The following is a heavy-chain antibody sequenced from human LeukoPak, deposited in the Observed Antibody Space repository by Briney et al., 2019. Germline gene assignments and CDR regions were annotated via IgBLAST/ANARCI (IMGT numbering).Heavy chain of an antibody. J-gene: IGHJ4*02. V-gene: IGHV3-23*01. Sequence: PAGSLTLSCAASGFTFRSYAMSWVRQAPGKGLQWVSDINASGGSTYYADSVKGRFTISRDNSKNTLYLQMNSLRAEDTAVYYCAKDRVPNDTSGYFRGPFDYWGQGTLVTVSS. CDR3: AKDRVPNDTSGYFRGPFDY. CDR1: GFTFRSYA. D-gene: IGHD3-22*01. CDR2: INASGGST.